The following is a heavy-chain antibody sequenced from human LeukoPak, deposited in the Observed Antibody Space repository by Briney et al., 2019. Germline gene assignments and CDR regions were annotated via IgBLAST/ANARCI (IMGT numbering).Heavy chain of an antibody. J-gene: IGHJ6*02. CDR2: IIPIFGTA. CDR3: ARDLPAAMYSSSFGYSSGHGMDV. D-gene: IGHD6-19*01. CDR1: GGTFSSYA. Sequence: SSVKVSCKASGGTFSSYAISWVRQAPGQGLEWMGGIIPIFGTANYAQKFQGRVTMTRDTSTSTVYMELSSLRSEDTAVYYCARDLPAAMYSSSFGYSSGHGMDVWGQGTTVTVSS. V-gene: IGHV1-69*05.